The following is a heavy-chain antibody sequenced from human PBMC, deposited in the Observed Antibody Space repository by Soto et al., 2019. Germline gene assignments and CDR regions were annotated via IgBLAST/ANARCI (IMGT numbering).Heavy chain of an antibody. V-gene: IGHV3-30*18. CDR2: VSNDGSNI. Sequence: QVHLVESGGGVVHPGRSLRLSCAGSAFAFSAYGMHWVRQAPGKGLEWVAVVSNDGSNIYYADSVRGRFTISRDNSKNMLYLQMNSLRAEDTAVYYCAKDHVYTAIYDYHFDYWGQGTLVTVSS. CDR3: AKDHVYTAIYDYHFDY. D-gene: IGHD5-12*01. J-gene: IGHJ4*02. CDR1: AFAFSAYG.